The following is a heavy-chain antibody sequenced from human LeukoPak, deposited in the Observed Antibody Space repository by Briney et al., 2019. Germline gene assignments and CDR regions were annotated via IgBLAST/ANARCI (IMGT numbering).Heavy chain of an antibody. V-gene: IGHV3-53*01. CDR2: IYSGGRT. Sequence: GGSLRLSCSASGFTVISNYMTWVRQAPGKGLEWVSLIYSGGRTYYADSVKGRFIISRDNSKNTLYLQMNNLRAEDTAVYYCARGYIIGPTTDYWGQGTLVTVSS. CDR1: GFTVISNY. CDR3: ARGYIIGPTTDY. J-gene: IGHJ4*02. D-gene: IGHD3/OR15-3a*01.